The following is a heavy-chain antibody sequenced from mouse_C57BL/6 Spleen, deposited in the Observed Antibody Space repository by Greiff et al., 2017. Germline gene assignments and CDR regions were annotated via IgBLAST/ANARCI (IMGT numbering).Heavy chain of an antibody. CDR2: IYPGDGDT. D-gene: IGHD5-1-1*01. CDR1: GYAFSSSW. CDR3: AREGKPFNTFDY. J-gene: IGHJ2*01. V-gene: IGHV1-82*01. Sequence: IQLQQSGPELVKPGASVKISCKASGYAFSSSWMNWVKQRPGQGLGWIGRIYPGDGDTNYTGKFKGKATLTADKSSGTAYMQLSSLASEDSAVYFCAREGKPFNTFDYWGQGTTLTVSS.